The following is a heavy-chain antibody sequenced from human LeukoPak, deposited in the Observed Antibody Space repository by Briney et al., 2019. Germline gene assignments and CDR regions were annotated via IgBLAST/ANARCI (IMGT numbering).Heavy chain of an antibody. V-gene: IGHV3-21*01. CDR1: GFTFSSYS. Sequence: GGSLRLSCAASGFTFSSYSMNWVRQAPGKGLEWVSSISSSSSYIYYADSVKGRFTISRDNAKNSLCLQMNSLRAEDTAVYYCARDRVGFFGVVRGMDVWGKGTTVTVSS. J-gene: IGHJ6*03. CDR3: ARDRVGFFGVVRGMDV. D-gene: IGHD3-3*01. CDR2: ISSSSSYI.